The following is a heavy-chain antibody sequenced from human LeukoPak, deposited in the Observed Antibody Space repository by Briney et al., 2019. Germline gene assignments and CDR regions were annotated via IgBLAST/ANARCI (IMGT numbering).Heavy chain of an antibody. D-gene: IGHD5-18*01. CDR2: IYHSGGT. J-gene: IGHJ6*03. CDR3: ARTQLAYYYYYMDV. Sequence: PSETLSLTCAVSGSSISSDYYWGWIRQPPGKGLEWIGTIYHSGGTYYNPSLKSRVTISVDTSKNQFSLKLSSVTAADTAVYYCARTQLAYYYYYMDVWGKGTTVTVSS. V-gene: IGHV4-38-2*01. CDR1: GSSISSDYY.